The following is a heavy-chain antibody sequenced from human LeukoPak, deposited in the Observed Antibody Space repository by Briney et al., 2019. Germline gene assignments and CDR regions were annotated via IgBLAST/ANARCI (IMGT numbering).Heavy chain of an antibody. CDR3: ARGVMTTVPHYFDS. D-gene: IGHD4-11*01. Sequence: GGSLRLSCEASRFTFRNYWMHWVRQAPGKGLVWVSRINSDGSRINYADSVKGRFTIARDNAKDMLYLQMNSLRAEDTAVYYCARGVMTTVPHYFDSWGQGTLVTVSS. CDR1: RFTFRNYW. J-gene: IGHJ4*02. V-gene: IGHV3-74*01. CDR2: INSDGSRI.